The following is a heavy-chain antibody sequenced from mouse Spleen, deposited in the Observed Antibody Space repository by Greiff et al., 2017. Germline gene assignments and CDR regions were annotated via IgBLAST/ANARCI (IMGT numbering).Heavy chain of an antibody. CDR2: ISDGGSYT. Sequence: EVHLVESGGGLVKPGGSLKLSCAASGFTFSSYAMSWVRQTPEKRLEWVATISDGGSYTYYPDNVKGRFTISRDNAKNNLYLQMSHLKSEDTAMYYCAREGRLHWYFDVWGTGTTVTVSS. CDR1: GFTFSSYA. V-gene: IGHV5-4*01. CDR3: AREGRLHWYFDV. J-gene: IGHJ1*03.